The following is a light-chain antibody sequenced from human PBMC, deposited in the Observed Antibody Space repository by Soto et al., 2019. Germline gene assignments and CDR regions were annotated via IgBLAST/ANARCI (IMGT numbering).Light chain of an antibody. CDR1: QGIGDR. Sequence: DIQMTQSPSSVSASVGDRVTLTCRASQGIGDRLAWYQQKPGKVPQLLIYFASTLGSGVPSRFSGSGSGTDFILTINTLQADDFATYYCQQCFWHWTFGQGTKVEIK. CDR3: QQCFWHWT. V-gene: IGKV1-12*01. J-gene: IGKJ1*01. CDR2: FAS.